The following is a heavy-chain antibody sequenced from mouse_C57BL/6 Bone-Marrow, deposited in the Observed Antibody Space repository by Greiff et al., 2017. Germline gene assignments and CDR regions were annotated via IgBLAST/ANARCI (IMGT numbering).Heavy chain of an antibody. CDR3: ARCGITTIGEARDY. Sequence: VQLQQPGAELVKPGASVKMSCKASGYTFTSYWITWVKQRPGQGLEWIGDIYPGSGSTNYNEKFKSKATLTVDTSSSTAYMQLSSLTSEDAAVXYCARCGITTIGEARDYWGQGTSVTVSS. CDR2: IYPGSGST. J-gene: IGHJ4*01. D-gene: IGHD1-1*01. V-gene: IGHV1-55*01. CDR1: GYTFTSYW.